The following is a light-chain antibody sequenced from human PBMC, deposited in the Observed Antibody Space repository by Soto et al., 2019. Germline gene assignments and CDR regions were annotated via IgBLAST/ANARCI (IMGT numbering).Light chain of an antibody. Sequence: DIQMTQSPSSLSASVGDRVTITCRASQDISDYFAWYQQKPGKVPKLLLYAASTLQSGVPSRFSGSGSGTDFTLTITSLQPEDVASYYCQEYSSLLYTFGQGTKVEIK. CDR2: AAS. CDR3: QEYSSLLYT. V-gene: IGKV1-27*01. CDR1: QDISDY. J-gene: IGKJ2*01.